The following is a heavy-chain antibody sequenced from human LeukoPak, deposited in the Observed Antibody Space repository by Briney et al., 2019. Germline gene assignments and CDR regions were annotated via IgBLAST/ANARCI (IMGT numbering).Heavy chain of an antibody. D-gene: IGHD3-9*01. J-gene: IGHJ4*02. CDR3: ARDAAVDWYYFGY. CDR1: GGTFSTSE. CDR2: IIAIFGPA. Sequence: ASVKVSRKASGGTFSTSEISWVRQAPGQGLEWMGGIIAIFGPAKYAQKFQGRITITTDESTSTAYMELTSLRSEDTAVYYCARDAAVDWYYFGYWGQGTLVTVSS. V-gene: IGHV1-69*05.